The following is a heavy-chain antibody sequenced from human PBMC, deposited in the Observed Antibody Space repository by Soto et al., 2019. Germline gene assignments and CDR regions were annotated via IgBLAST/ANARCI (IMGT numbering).Heavy chain of an antibody. J-gene: IGHJ6*02. V-gene: IGHV3-23*01. CDR1: GFTFSSCA. CDR3: AKGRSYYYYYVVDV. CDR2: IIDSGGST. Sequence: GGSLRLSCAASGFTFSSCAMGWVRQAPGKGLEWVSDIIDSGGSTYYADSVKGRFTISRDNSKSTLYLQMNSLRAEDTALYYCAKGRSYYYYYVVDVWGQGTTVIVSS.